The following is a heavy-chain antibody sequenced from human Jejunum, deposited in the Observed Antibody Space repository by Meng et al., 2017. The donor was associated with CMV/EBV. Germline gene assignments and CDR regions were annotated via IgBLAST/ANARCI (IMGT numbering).Heavy chain of an antibody. V-gene: IGHV4-39*01. D-gene: IGHD1-26*01. CDR3: ARHRSVGATASHAFDI. CDR2: VHYAGMN. J-gene: IGHJ3*02. CDR1: SISNDNYY. Sequence: SISNDNYYWTWIRQPPGKELEWIGDVHYAGMNYSSPSLKSRVTISVDTSKNQFSLKLSSVTAADTAVYFCARHRSVGATASHAFDIWGQGTLVTVSS.